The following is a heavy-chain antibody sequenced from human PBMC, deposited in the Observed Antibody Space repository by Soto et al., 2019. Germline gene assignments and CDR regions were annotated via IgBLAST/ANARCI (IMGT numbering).Heavy chain of an antibody. J-gene: IGHJ2*01. CDR3: ARTYYDILTGYLHWYFDL. CDR2: IYYSGST. Sequence: SETLSLTCTVSGGSISSGDYYWSWIRQPPGKGLEWIGYIYYSGSTNYNPSLKSRVTISVDTSKNQFSLKLSSVTAADTAVYYCARTYYDILTGYLHWYFDLWGRGTLVTVSS. D-gene: IGHD3-9*01. CDR1: GGSISSGDYY. V-gene: IGHV4-61*08.